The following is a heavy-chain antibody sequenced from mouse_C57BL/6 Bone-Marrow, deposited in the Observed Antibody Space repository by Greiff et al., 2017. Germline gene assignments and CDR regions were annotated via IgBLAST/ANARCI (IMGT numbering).Heavy chain of an antibody. CDR3: ARVEYDYDRGLED. J-gene: IGHJ3*01. D-gene: IGHD2-4*01. CDR2: ISYGGSYT. CDR1: GFTFSSSA. Sequence: EVQLMESGGGLVKPGGSLKLSCAASGFTFSSSAMSWVRQTPEKRLEWVATISYGGSYTYYPVNVKGRFTTSGDNAKNNLYLKMSHLKSEETAMYYCARVEYDYDRGLEDWGKGRLVTVAA. V-gene: IGHV5-4*01.